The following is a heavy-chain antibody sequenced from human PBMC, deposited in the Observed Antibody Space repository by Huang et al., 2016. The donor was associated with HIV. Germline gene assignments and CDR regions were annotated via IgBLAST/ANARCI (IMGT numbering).Heavy chain of an antibody. CDR1: GYSFTSYW. CDR2: IDPGDSEV. V-gene: IGHV5-51*01. CDR3: ARQPPTNYYSNDAFDI. D-gene: IGHD3-22*01. J-gene: IGHJ3*02. Sequence: EVQLVQSGAELKKPGESLKISCKGAGYSFTSYWIGWVRQMPGKGLDWMGIIDPGDSEVRYSPSFQGQVTISADKSISTAYLQWSSLTASDTAMYYCARQPPTNYYSNDAFDIWGQGTVVTVSS.